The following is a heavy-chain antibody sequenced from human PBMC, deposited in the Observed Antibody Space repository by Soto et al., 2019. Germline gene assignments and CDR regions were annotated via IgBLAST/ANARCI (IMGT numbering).Heavy chain of an antibody. CDR1: GFTFSSYG. CDR3: AKGGHLGSGNYYNPYYFDY. CDR2: ISYDGSNK. Sequence: QVQLVESGGGVVQPGRSLRLSCAASGFTFSSYGMHWVRQAPGKGLEWVAVISYDGSNKYYADSVKGRFIISRDNSKNTLYLQMNSLRAEDTAVYYCAKGGHLGSGNYYNPYYFDYWGQGTLVTVSS. D-gene: IGHD3-10*01. J-gene: IGHJ4*02. V-gene: IGHV3-30*18.